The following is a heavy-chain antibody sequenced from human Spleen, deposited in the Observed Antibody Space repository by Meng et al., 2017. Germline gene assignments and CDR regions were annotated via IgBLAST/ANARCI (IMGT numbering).Heavy chain of an antibody. CDR1: DGSFSDDY. CDR2: INHSGST. Sequence: VPLHQSVGGPLKPPWTPSLTCVVSDGSFSDDYWSWIRQRPGKGLEWIGEINHSGSTNYNPSLESRATISVDTSQNNLSLKLSSVTAADSAVYYCARGPTTMAHDFDYWGQGTLVTVSS. J-gene: IGHJ4*02. D-gene: IGHD4-11*01. CDR3: ARGPTTMAHDFDY. V-gene: IGHV4-34*01.